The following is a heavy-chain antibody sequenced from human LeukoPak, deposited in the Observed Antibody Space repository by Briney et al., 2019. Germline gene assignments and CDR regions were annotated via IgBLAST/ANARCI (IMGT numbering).Heavy chain of an antibody. J-gene: IGHJ5*02. CDR3: ARSTGGANWFDP. CDR2: TYYRSNWYN. V-gene: IGHV6-1*01. D-gene: IGHD3-10*01. CDR1: GDILSSNSAA. Sequence: SQTLSLTCAISGDILSSNSAAWDWIRQSPARGLEWVGRTYYRSNWYNDYAVSVKSRITINPDTSKNQFSLQLNSVTPEDTAVYYCARSTGGANWFDPWGQGTLVTVS.